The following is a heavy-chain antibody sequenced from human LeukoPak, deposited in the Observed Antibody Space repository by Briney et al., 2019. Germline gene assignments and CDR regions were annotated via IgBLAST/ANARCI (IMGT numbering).Heavy chain of an antibody. V-gene: IGHV3-21*01. J-gene: IGHJ2*01. CDR2: ISSSSSYI. D-gene: IGHD3/OR15-3a*01. CDR3: ARVDFGLGGAEWYFDL. Sequence: GGSLRLSCAASGFTFSSYSMNWVRQDPGKGLEWVSSISSSSSYINYADSVKGRFTISRDNAKKSLYLQMNSLRAEDTAVYYCARVDFGLGGAEWYFDLWGRGALVTVSS. CDR1: GFTFSSYS.